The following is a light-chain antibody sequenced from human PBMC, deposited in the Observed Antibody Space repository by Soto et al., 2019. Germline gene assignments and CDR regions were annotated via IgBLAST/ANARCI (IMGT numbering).Light chain of an antibody. CDR3: SSFTSSITYV. CDR1: SRDVGGHNA. CDR2: DVT. Sequence: QSVLTQPASVSGSPGQSITISCTGTSRDVGGHNAVSWYRQDPGKAPKLVIYDVTNRPSGVSNRFSGSKSGNTASLTISGLQTEDEADYYCSSFTSSITYVFGTGTKVTVL. J-gene: IGLJ1*01. V-gene: IGLV2-14*01.